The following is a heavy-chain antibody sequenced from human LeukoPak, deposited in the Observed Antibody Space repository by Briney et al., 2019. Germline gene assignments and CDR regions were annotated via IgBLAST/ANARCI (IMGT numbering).Heavy chain of an antibody. CDR2: INHSGST. CDR3: ALSLVRGYYDSWSGYPNWFDP. V-gene: IGHV4-34*01. J-gene: IGHJ5*02. Sequence: PSETLSLTCAVYGGSFSGYYWSWIRQPPGKGLEWIGEINHSGSTNYNPSLKSRVTISVDTSKNQFSLKLSSVTAADTAVYYCALSLVRGYYDSWSGYPNWFDPWGQGTLVTVSS. CDR1: GGSFSGYY. D-gene: IGHD3-3*01.